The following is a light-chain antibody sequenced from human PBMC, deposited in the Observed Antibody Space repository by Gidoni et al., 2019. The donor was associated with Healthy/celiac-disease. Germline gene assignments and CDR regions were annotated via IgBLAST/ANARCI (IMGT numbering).Light chain of an antibody. CDR1: QDISNY. V-gene: IGKV1-33*01. CDR3: QQYDNLHS. J-gene: IGKJ4*01. Sequence: DIQMTQSPSSLSASVGDRVTITCQASQDISNYLNWYQQKPGKAPKLLIYDASDLETGVPSRFSGSGSRTDFTFTISSLQPEDIATYYCQQYDNLHSFXGXTKVEIK. CDR2: DAS.